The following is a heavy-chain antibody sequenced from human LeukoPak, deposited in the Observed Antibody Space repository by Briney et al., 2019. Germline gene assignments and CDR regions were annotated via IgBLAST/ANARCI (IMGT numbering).Heavy chain of an antibody. D-gene: IGHD4-17*01. V-gene: IGHV3-21*01. J-gene: IGHJ4*02. Sequence: GGSLRLSCAASGFTFSSYAMNWVRQAPGKGLEWVSSISSSSSYIYYADSVKGRVTISRDNAKKSLSLQMNSLRAEDTAVYYCARDPSNYGDHYFDYWGQGTLVTVSS. CDR1: GFTFSSYA. CDR2: ISSSSSYI. CDR3: ARDPSNYGDHYFDY.